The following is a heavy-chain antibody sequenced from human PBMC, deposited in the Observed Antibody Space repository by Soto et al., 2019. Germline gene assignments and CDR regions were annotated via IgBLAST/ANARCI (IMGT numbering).Heavy chain of an antibody. J-gene: IGHJ6*02. V-gene: IGHV2-5*02. CDR1: GFSLSTSGVG. CDR2: IYWDDDK. CDR3: IHSRCGGDCLQSYASHYYYGMDV. D-gene: IGHD2-21*02. Sequence: QITLKESGPTLVKPTQTLTLTCTFSGFSLSTSGVGVGWIRQPPGKALEWLALIYWDDDKRYSPSLRSRLTLSKDTSKNQVVLTTTNMDPVDTATYYCIHSRCGGDCLQSYASHYYYGMDVWGQGTTVTVSS.